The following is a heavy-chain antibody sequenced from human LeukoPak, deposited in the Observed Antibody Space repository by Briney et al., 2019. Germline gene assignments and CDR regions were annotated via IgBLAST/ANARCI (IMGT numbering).Heavy chain of an antibody. CDR2: ISSSSSYI. CDR3: ARDEGAAAEYYYYYGMDV. D-gene: IGHD6-13*01. V-gene: IGHV3-21*01. Sequence: GGSLRLSCAASGFTFSSYSMNWVRQAPGKGLEWVSSISSSSSYIYYADPVKGRFTISRDNAKNSLYLQMNSLRAEDTAVYYCARDEGAAAEYYYYYGMDVWGQGTTVTVSS. CDR1: GFTFSSYS. J-gene: IGHJ6*02.